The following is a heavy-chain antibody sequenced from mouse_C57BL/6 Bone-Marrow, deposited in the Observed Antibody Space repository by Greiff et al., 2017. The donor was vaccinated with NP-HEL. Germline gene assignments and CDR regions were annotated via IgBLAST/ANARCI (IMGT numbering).Heavy chain of an antibody. CDR1: GFNIKDDY. D-gene: IGHD1-1*01. V-gene: IGHV14-4*01. Sequence: VQLQQSGAELVRPGASVKLSCTASGFNIKDDYMHWVKQRPEQGLEWIGWIDPEHGATDYPSKFQGQAPLPADTSSNPAYLQLSSLTSEDTAVYYCTFYYYGSSYFDYWGQGTTLTVSS. J-gene: IGHJ2*01. CDR2: IDPEHGAT. CDR3: TFYYYGSSYFDY.